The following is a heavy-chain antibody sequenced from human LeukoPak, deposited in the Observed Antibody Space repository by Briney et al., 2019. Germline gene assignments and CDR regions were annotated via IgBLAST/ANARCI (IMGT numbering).Heavy chain of an antibody. CDR2: IFSGGGT. D-gene: IGHD5-24*01. J-gene: IGHJ4*02. CDR1: GFAVSNNY. CDR3: ARASITHTGVAFDY. Sequence: GGSLRLSCAASGFAVSNNYMTWVRQAPGKGLEWVSVIFSGGGTDYADSVKGRFTISRDTSKNTLYPQMNSLRPEDTAVYYCARASITHTGVAFDYWGQGAPVTVSS. V-gene: IGHV3-53*01.